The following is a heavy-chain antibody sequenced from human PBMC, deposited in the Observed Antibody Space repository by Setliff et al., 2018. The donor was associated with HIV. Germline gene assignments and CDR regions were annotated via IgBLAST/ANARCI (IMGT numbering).Heavy chain of an antibody. CDR1: GGSFSSGSYS. D-gene: IGHD3-10*01. Sequence: SETLSLTCAVSGGSFSSGSYSWSWIRQPPGKGLEWIGYIYHSGSTYSNPSLKSRVTISVGSSYFSLKLSSVTAADTGVYYCASRRGIEFYFDIWGQGTPVTVSS. CDR2: IYHSGST. CDR3: ASRRGIEFYFDI. J-gene: IGHJ4*02. V-gene: IGHV4-30-2*01.